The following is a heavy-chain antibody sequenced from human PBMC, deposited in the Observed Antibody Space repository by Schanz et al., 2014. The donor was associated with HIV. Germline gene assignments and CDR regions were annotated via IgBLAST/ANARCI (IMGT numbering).Heavy chain of an antibody. D-gene: IGHD3-10*01. Sequence: EEHLLESGGDLIQPGGSLRLSCVASGFPFSNFAMSWVRQDPGRGLEWVSAISTGGERTFYADSVKGRFTISRDNSKNTLYLQMNSLRAEDTAIYHCGTYNYGSEHDYWGQGTLVTVSS. V-gene: IGHV3-23*01. CDR2: ISTGGERT. CDR1: GFPFSNFA. CDR3: GTYNYGSEHDY. J-gene: IGHJ4*01.